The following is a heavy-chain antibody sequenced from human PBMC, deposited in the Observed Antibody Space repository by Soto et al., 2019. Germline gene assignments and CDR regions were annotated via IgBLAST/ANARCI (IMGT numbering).Heavy chain of an antibody. V-gene: IGHV6-1*01. D-gene: IGHD1-1*01. J-gene: IGHJ5*02. CDR1: GDSVSSNSAA. CDR2: TYYRSKWYN. CDR3: TREVEHQLAYNWFDP. Sequence: SQTLSLTCAISGDSVSSNSAAWTWIRQSPSRGLEFLGRTYYRSKWYNDYAISVKSRISINSDTSKNQFSLQLNSVTPEDTAMYYCTREVEHQLAYNWFDPWGQGTLVTVS.